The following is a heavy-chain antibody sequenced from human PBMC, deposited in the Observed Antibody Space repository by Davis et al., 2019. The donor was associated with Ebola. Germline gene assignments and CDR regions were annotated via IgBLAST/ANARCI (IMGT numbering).Heavy chain of an antibody. CDR1: GFTFSGPA. CDR3: TTTTVYFDY. D-gene: IGHD4-17*01. Sequence: GESLKISCAASGFTFSGPARHWVARSSGKGLEWVGRIRSKANSYATAYAASVKGRFTISRDDSKNTAYLQMNSLKTEDTAVYYCTTTTVYFDYWGQGTLVTVSS. V-gene: IGHV3-73*01. CDR2: IRSKANSYAT. J-gene: IGHJ4*02.